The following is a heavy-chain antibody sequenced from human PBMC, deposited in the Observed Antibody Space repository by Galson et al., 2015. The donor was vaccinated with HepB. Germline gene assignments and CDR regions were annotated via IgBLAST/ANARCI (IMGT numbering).Heavy chain of an antibody. Sequence: SLRLSCAAPGFTFRSYGMHWVRQAPGKGLEWVAVISYDGSSKYYADSVKGRFTVSRDNSENTLYLQINSLRTEDTAVYYCAKERQNKETYDSSVYFYDYWGRGTLVTVSS. CDR1: GFTFRSYG. J-gene: IGHJ4*02. D-gene: IGHD3-22*01. CDR3: AKERQNKETYDSSVYFYDY. CDR2: ISYDGSSK. V-gene: IGHV3-30*18.